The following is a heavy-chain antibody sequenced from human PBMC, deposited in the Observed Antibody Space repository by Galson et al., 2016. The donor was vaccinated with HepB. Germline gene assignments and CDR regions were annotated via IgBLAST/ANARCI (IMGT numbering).Heavy chain of an antibody. CDR1: GFTFSSYA. CDR2: ISHDGSNK. D-gene: IGHD3-10*01. Sequence: SLRLSCAASGFTFSSYAMHWVRQAPGKGLEWVAVISHDGSNKYFAGSVKGRFTISRDNPKNTLYLQMNSLGAEDTAVYYCARDHLEYSFSGSYYNAWGSPDYWGQGTLVTVSS. V-gene: IGHV3-30-3*01. J-gene: IGHJ4*02. CDR3: ARDHLEYSFSGSYYNAWGSPDY.